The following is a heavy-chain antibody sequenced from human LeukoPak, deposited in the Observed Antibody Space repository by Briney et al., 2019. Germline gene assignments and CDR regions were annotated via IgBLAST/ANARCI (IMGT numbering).Heavy chain of an antibody. V-gene: IGHV3-21*01. J-gene: IGHJ4*02. CDR2: ISSSSSYI. Sequence: GGSLRLSCEVSGFTFSTYSMNWVRQAPGKGLEWVSSISSSSSYIYYADSVKGRFTISRDNAKNSLYLQMNSLRAEDTAVYYCARDRITVAATETSFDYWGQGTLVTVSS. CDR3: ARDRITVAATETSFDY. CDR1: GFTFSTYS. D-gene: IGHD6-19*01.